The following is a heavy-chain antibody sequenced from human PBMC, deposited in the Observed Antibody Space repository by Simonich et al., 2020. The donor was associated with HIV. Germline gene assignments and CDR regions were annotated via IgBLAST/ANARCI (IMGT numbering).Heavy chain of an antibody. V-gene: IGHV4-38-2*02. CDR2: IYRGGNT. D-gene: IGHD6-6*01. J-gene: IGHJ4*02. CDR3: ARGLAARLSHFDY. CDR1: GYSISSVYY. Sequence: QVQLQESGPGLVKPSGTLSLTCSVSGYSISSVYYWGWIRQHPGKGQGWIGSIYRGGNTYYNPALKSRVTISVDTSKNQFSLRLSSVTAADTAVYYCARGLAARLSHFDYWGQGTLVTVSS.